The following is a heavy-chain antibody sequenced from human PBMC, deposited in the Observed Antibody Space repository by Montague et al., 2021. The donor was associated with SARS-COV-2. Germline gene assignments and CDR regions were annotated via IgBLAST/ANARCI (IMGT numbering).Heavy chain of an antibody. CDR1: GFTFSSYG. CDR2: INSDGSST. CDR3: ASDSRYSGYVADY. Sequence: SLRLSCAASGFTFSSYGMHWVRQAPGKGLVWVSRINSDGSSTTYADSVKGRFTISRDNAKNTVYLQMNSLRAEDSAVYYCASDSRYSGYVADYWGQGTLVTVSP. D-gene: IGHD5-12*01. J-gene: IGHJ4*02. V-gene: IGHV3-74*01.